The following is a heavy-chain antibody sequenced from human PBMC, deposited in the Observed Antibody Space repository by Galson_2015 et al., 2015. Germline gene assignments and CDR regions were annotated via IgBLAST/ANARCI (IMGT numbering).Heavy chain of an antibody. D-gene: IGHD1-26*01. V-gene: IGHV3-33*01. CDR3: ASEGGYSGSY. CDR2: VWYDGSNK. CDR1: GFAFSNYG. Sequence: LRLSCGLCGFAFSNYGMHWVRQAPGKGVECVAVVWYDGSNKYYADSVKGRFTISRDNSKNTLYLQMNSLRAEDTAVYYCASEGGYSGSYWGQGTLVTVSS. J-gene: IGHJ4*02.